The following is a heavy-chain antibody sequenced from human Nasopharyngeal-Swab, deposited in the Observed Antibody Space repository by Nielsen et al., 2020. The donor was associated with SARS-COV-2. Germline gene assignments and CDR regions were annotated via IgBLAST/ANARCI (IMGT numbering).Heavy chain of an antibody. D-gene: IGHD6-19*01. CDR1: GGTFISYA. CDR3: ARESKKVAGLPNYYYYGMDV. CDR2: IIPIFGTA. Sequence: SVKVSCKASGGTFISYAISWVRQAPGQGLEWMGGIIPIFGTANYAQKFQGRVTITADESTSTAYMELSSLRSEDTAVYYCARESKKVAGLPNYYYYGMDVWGQGTTVTVSS. J-gene: IGHJ6*02. V-gene: IGHV1-69*13.